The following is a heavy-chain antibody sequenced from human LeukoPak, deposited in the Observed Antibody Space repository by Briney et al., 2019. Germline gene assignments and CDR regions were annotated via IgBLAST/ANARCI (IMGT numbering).Heavy chain of an antibody. D-gene: IGHD4-17*01. CDR3: AKDKYDYGDAFDY. J-gene: IGHJ4*02. CDR1: GFTFSSYA. CDR2: IRYDGSNK. Sequence: GGSLRLSCAASGFTFSSYAMSWVRQAPGKGLDWVAFIRYDGSNKYYADSVKGRFTISRDNSKNTLYLQMNSLRAEDTAVYYCAKDKYDYGDAFDYWGQGTLVTVSS. V-gene: IGHV3-30*02.